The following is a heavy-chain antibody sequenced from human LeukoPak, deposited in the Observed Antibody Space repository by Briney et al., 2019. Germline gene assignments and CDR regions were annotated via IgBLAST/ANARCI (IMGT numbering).Heavy chain of an antibody. Sequence: GGSLRLSCSASGFTFSSYWMSWVRQAPGKGLEWVANIKQDGGQKFYVDSVKGRFTISRDNSKNSLYLQMNSLRAEDTAVYYCARDGDYNWNYESGFDYWGQGTLVTVSS. D-gene: IGHD1-7*01. V-gene: IGHV3-7*01. CDR1: GFTFSSYW. J-gene: IGHJ4*02. CDR2: IKQDGGQK. CDR3: ARDGDYNWNYESGFDY.